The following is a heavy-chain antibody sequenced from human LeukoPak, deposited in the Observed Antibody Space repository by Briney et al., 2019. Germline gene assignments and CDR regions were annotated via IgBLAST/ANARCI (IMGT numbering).Heavy chain of an antibody. Sequence: ASVKVSRKASGYTFTSYGISWVRQAPGQGLEWMGWISAYNGNTNYAQKLQGRVTMTTDTSTSTAYMELRSLRSDDTAVYYCARDGKLWFGELLLEYYYYYYGMDVWGQGTTVTVSS. CDR1: GYTFTSYG. CDR2: ISAYNGNT. J-gene: IGHJ6*02. V-gene: IGHV1-18*01. CDR3: ARDGKLWFGELLLEYYYYYYGMDV. D-gene: IGHD3-10*01.